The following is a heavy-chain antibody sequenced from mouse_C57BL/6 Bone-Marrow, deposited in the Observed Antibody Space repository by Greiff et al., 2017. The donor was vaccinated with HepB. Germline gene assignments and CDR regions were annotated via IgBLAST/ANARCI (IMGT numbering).Heavy chain of an antibody. CDR1: GFTFSDYG. Sequence: EVKLMESGGGLVQPGGSLKLSCAASGFTFSDYGMAWVRQAPRKGPEWVAFISNLAYSIYYADTVTGRFTISRENAKNTLYLEMSSLRSEDTAMYYCASHKLREYAMDYWGQGTSVTVSS. J-gene: IGHJ4*01. CDR2: ISNLAYSI. V-gene: IGHV5-15*01. D-gene: IGHD1-1*01. CDR3: ASHKLREYAMDY.